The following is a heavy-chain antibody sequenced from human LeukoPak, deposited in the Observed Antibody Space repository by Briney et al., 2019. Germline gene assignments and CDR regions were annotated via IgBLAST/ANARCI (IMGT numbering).Heavy chain of an antibody. J-gene: IGHJ4*02. CDR1: GESLNSYY. CDR3: ARGAWATRLAS. D-gene: IGHD2-15*01. CDR2: IYESGTT. V-gene: IGHV4-34*01. Sequence: SETLSLTCAVYGESLNSYYWSWVRQPPGEGLEWIGEIYESGTTKYNPSLKSRVAISMVPSKQQFSLRLSSVTAADTAVYYCARGAWATRLASWGLGTPVIVSS.